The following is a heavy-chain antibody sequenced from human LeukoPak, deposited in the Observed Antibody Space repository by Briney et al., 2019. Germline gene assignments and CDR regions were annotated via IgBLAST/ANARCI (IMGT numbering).Heavy chain of an antibody. CDR1: GDSVSTNSAS. CDR2: TYYRSKWYN. D-gene: IGHD3-22*01. J-gene: IGHJ4*02. Sequence: SQTLSLTCAISGDSVSTNSASWNWIRQSPSRGLEWLGRTYYRSKWYNDYAVSVKSRITINPDTSKNQFSLQLNSVTPEDTAVYYCARADTMIASRVFDSWGQGTLVTVSS. CDR3: ARADTMIASRVFDS. V-gene: IGHV6-1*01.